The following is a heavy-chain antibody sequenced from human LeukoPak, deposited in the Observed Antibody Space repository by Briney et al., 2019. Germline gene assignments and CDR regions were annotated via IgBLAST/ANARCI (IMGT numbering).Heavy chain of an antibody. J-gene: IGHJ4*02. CDR2: INHSGSA. CDR3: AREGVLLWFGVLY. D-gene: IGHD3-10*01. V-gene: IGHV4-34*01. Sequence: SETLSLTCAVYGGSFSGYYWSWIRQPPGKGLEWIGEINHSGSANYNPSLKSRVTISVDTSKNQFSLKLSSVTAADTAVYYCAREGVLLWFGVLYWGQGTLVTVSS. CDR1: GGSFSGYY.